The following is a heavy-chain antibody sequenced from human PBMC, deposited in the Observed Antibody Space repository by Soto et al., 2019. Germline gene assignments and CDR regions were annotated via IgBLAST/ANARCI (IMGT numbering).Heavy chain of an antibody. V-gene: IGHV5-51*01. CDR2: IYPGDSDT. D-gene: IGHD3-10*01. J-gene: IGHJ6*02. CDR3: ARRSVRGATYGMDV. CDR1: GYSFTSYW. Sequence: GSLKLSCKGSGYSFTSYWIGWVRQMPGKGLEWMGIIYPGDSDTRYSPSFQGQVTISADKSISTAYLQWSSLKASDTAIYSCARRSVRGATYGMDVWCQGTTVTVPS.